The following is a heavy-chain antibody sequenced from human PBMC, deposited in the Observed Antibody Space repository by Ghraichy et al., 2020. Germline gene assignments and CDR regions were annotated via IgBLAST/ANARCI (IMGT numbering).Heavy chain of an antibody. V-gene: IGHV4-38-2*02. CDR1: GYSISSGYY. D-gene: IGHD3-3*01. CDR2: IYHSGST. CDR3: ARVGYFWSGYPDKYFDY. J-gene: IGHJ4*02. Sequence: SETLSLTCTVSGYSISSGYYWGWIRQPPGKGLEWIGSIYHSGSTYYNPSLKSRVTISVDTSKNQFSLKLSSVTAADTAVYYCARVGYFWSGYPDKYFDYWGQGTLVTVSS.